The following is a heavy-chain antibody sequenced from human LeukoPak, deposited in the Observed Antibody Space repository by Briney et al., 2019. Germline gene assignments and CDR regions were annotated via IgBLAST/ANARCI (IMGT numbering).Heavy chain of an antibody. V-gene: IGHV1-18*01. D-gene: IGHD6-13*01. CDR2: ISAYNGNT. J-gene: IGHJ6*02. CDR1: GYTFTSYG. Sequence: GASVTVSCKASGYTFTSYGISWVRQAPGQGLEWMGWISAYNGNTNYAQKLQGRVTMTTDTSTSTAYMELRSLRSDDTAVYYCARDPPMRQQLVTYGMDVWGQGTTVTVSS. CDR3: ARDPPMRQQLVTYGMDV.